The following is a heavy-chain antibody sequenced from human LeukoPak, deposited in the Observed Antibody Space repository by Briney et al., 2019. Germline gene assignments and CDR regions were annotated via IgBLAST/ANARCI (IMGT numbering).Heavy chain of an antibody. D-gene: IGHD3-22*01. CDR3: ARDAYYYDSSGYYTLESFDY. Sequence: SETLSLTCTVSGGSISSGDYYWSWIRQPPGKGLEWIGYIYYSGSTYYNPSLKSRVTISLDTSKNQFSLKLSSVTAADTAVHYCARDAYYYDSSGYYTLESFDYWGQGTLVTVSS. V-gene: IGHV4-30-4*08. CDR1: GGSISSGDYY. CDR2: IYYSGST. J-gene: IGHJ4*02.